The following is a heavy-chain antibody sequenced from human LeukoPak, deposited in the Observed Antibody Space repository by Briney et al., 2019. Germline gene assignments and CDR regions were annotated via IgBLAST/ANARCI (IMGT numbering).Heavy chain of an antibody. CDR2: IIPILGIA. V-gene: IGHV1-69*04. CDR3: ARVGTRYGDEGYFDY. D-gene: IGHD4-17*01. J-gene: IGHJ4*02. Sequence: ASVKLCYTPSGGTFSSYAISWVRQAPGQGLEWMGRIIPILGIANYAQKFQGRVTTTADKSTSTAYMELSSLRSEDTAVYYCARVGTRYGDEGYFDYWGEGNPGTVSS. CDR1: GGTFSSYA.